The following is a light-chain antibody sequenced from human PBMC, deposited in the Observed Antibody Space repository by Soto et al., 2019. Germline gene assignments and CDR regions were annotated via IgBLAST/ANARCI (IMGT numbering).Light chain of an antibody. CDR3: CSYTSSSTYV. J-gene: IGLJ1*01. V-gene: IGLV2-14*01. CDR2: DVS. Sequence: QSALTQPASVSGSPGQSITISCTGTSSDVGAYNYVSWFQQYPGKAPKLMIYDVSNRPSGVSNRFSGSKSGNTASLTISGLQAEYEADYYCCSYTSSSTYVFGTGTKVTVL. CDR1: SSDVGAYNY.